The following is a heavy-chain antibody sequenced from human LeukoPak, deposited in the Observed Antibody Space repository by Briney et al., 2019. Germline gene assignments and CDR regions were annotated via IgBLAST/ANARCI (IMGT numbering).Heavy chain of an antibody. V-gene: IGHV4-61*02. D-gene: IGHD2/OR15-2a*01. CDR3: AREILYPYYYMDV. CDR2: IYTCGST. Sequence: SQTLSLTCTVSGGSISSGSYYWSWIRQPAGKGLEWIGRIYTCGSTNYNPSLKSRVTISVDTSKNQFSLKLSSVTAADTAVYYCAREILYPYYYMDVWGKGTTVTVSS. J-gene: IGHJ6*03. CDR1: GGSISSGSYY.